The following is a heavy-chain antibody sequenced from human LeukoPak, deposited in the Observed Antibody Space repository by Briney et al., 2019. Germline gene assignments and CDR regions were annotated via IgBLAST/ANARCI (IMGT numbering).Heavy chain of an antibody. J-gene: IGHJ5*02. Sequence: GGSLRLSCAASGFTFDDYGMSWVRHAPGKGLEWVSGINWNGGSTGYADSVKGRFTISRDNAKNSLYLQMNSLRAEDTALYYCARPPGYCSSTSCPPWFDPWGQGTLVTVSS. D-gene: IGHD2-2*01. CDR1: GFTFDDYG. V-gene: IGHV3-20*04. CDR3: ARPPGYCSSTSCPPWFDP. CDR2: INWNGGST.